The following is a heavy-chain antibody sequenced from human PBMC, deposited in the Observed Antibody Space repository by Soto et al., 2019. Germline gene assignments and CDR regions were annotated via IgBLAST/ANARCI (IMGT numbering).Heavy chain of an antibody. CDR3: ARGRAVTRSFYFDY. J-gene: IGHJ4*02. CDR2: IYYSGST. V-gene: IGHV4-31*03. Sequence: PSETLSLTCTVSGGSISSGGYYWSWIRQHPGKGLEWIGYIYYSGSTYYNPSLKSRVTISVDTSKNQFSLTMTSVTAADTAVYYCARGRAVTRSFYFDYWGPGTLVTVSS. D-gene: IGHD2-21*02. CDR1: GGSISSGGYY.